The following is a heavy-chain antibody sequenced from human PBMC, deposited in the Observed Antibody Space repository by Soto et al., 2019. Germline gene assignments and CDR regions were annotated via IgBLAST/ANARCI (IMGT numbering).Heavy chain of an antibody. J-gene: IGHJ4*02. CDR1: GFTFSSYD. CDR2: VSASGSIT. CDR3: AKGDCSGGRCYRGFDY. Sequence: HPGGSLRLSCAASGFTFSSYDMSWVRQAPGEGLEWVSGVSASGSITSYADSAKGRFTISRDNAKNTVFLQMSSLRAEDTAVYFCAKGDCSGGRCYRGFDYWGQGTLVTVSS. V-gene: IGHV3-23*01. D-gene: IGHD2-15*01.